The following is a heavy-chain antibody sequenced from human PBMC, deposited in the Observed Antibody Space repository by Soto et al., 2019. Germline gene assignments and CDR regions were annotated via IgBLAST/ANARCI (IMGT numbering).Heavy chain of an antibody. CDR3: ARVGCSGYDGWFDP. CDR2: IIPIFGTA. CDR1: GGTFSSYA. J-gene: IGHJ5*02. D-gene: IGHD5-12*01. V-gene: IGHV1-69*13. Sequence: SVKVSCKASGGTFSSYAISWVRQAPGQGLEWMGGIIPIFGTANYAQKFQGRVTITADESTSTAYMELSSLRSEDTAVYYCARVGCSGYDGWFDPWGQGALVTVSS.